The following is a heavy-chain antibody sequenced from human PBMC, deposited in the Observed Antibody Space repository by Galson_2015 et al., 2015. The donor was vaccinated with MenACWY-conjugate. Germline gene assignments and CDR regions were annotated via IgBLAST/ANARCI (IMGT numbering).Heavy chain of an antibody. Sequence: SLRLSCAASGFTFSTYGIHWVRQAPAKGLEWVALIWDDGSYKYYADSVKGRFTISRDNSKNTLYLQMNSLRAEDTAVYYCARVFDTWYMDVWGKGTTVTVSS. J-gene: IGHJ6*03. V-gene: IGHV3-33*08. CDR2: IWDDGSYK. D-gene: IGHD3-3*01. CDR1: GFTFSTYG. CDR3: ARVFDTWYMDV.